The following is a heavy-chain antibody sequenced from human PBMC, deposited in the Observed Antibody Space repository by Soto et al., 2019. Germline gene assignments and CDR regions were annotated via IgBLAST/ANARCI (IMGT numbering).Heavy chain of an antibody. Sequence: TLSLTCSVSVGSSSSINYYWAWILQPPGKGLEWIGSIYYIGNTYYNPSLKSRVTMSVDTSKNQFSLKVTSVTAADTAIYYCAREDRTNGYNYDYWGQGTLVTVSS. CDR2: IYYIGNT. D-gene: IGHD1-1*01. CDR3: AREDRTNGYNYDY. J-gene: IGHJ4*02. CDR1: VGSSSSINYY. V-gene: IGHV4-39*01.